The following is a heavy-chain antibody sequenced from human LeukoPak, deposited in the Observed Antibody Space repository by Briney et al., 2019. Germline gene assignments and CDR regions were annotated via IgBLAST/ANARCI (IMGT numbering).Heavy chain of an antibody. CDR2: ISAYNGNT. V-gene: IGHV1-18*01. CDR3: ARDLGDYYYGMDV. D-gene: IGHD3-16*01. CDR1: GYTFTSYG. J-gene: IGHJ6*02. Sequence: VASVKVSFTASGYTFTSYGISWVRQAPGQGLEWMGWISAYNGNTNYAQKLQGRVTMTTDTSTSTAYMELRSLRSDDTAVYYCARDLGDYYYGMDVWGQGTTVTVSS.